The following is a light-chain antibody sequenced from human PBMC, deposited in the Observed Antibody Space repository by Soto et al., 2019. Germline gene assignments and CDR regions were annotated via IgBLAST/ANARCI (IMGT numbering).Light chain of an antibody. CDR1: QDITNY. J-gene: IGKJ4*01. Sequence: DIQMTQSPSSLSASVGDRVTITCQARQDITNYLNWYQHNPGKAPKLLIYDASNLETGVPSRYSGSGSGTDFTFAISSLQPEDIATYYCQQYDNLLRTFGGGTKVEIK. V-gene: IGKV1-33*01. CDR3: QQYDNLLRT. CDR2: DAS.